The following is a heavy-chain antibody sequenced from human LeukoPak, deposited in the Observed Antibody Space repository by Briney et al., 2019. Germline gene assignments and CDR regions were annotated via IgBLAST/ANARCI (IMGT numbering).Heavy chain of an antibody. CDR3: ARGGIAARPIDY. CDR1: GGTFSSYA. V-gene: IGHV1-69*01. D-gene: IGHD6-6*01. Sequence: SVKVSCKASGGTFSSYAISWVRQVPGQGLEWMGGIIPIFGTANYAQKFQGRVTITADESTSTAYMELSSLRSEDTAVYYCARGGIAARPIDYWGQGTLVTVSS. CDR2: IIPIFGTA. J-gene: IGHJ4*02.